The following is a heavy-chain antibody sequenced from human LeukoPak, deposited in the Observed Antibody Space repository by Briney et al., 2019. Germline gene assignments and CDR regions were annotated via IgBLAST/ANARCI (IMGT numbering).Heavy chain of an antibody. J-gene: IGHJ4*02. Sequence: SETLSLTCAVSGASVSGSNYYWGWIRQPPGKGLEWIGNIYSSGSTYYNASLQSRVTISIDTSKNQFSLRLNSVTAADTAMYYCARRGYIYDSSGYRYFYFDYWGQGTLVTVSS. CDR2: IYSSGST. V-gene: IGHV4-39*01. CDR3: ARRGYIYDSSGYRYFYFDY. CDR1: GASVSGSNYY. D-gene: IGHD3-22*01.